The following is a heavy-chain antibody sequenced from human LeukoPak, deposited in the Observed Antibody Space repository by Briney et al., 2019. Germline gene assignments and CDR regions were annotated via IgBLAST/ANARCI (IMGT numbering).Heavy chain of an antibody. V-gene: IGHV4-59*01. Sequence: SETLSLTCTVSGGSISSYYWGWIRQPPGKGLEWIGYIYYSGSTNYNPSLKSRVTISVDTSKNQFSLKLSSVTAADTAVYYCANFKDSSSWSYFDYWGQGTLVTVSS. CDR1: GGSISSYY. CDR3: ANFKDSSSWSYFDY. D-gene: IGHD6-13*01. CDR2: IYYSGST. J-gene: IGHJ4*02.